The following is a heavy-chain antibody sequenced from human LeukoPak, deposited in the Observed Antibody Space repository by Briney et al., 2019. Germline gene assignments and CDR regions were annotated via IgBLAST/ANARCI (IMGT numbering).Heavy chain of an antibody. J-gene: IGHJ4*02. CDR2: IKTDASEK. V-gene: IGHV3-7*01. D-gene: IGHD5-18*01. CDR1: GFTFSGYG. CDR3: AIDTAMVIFDY. Sequence: GGSLRLSCAASGFTFSGYGMHWVRQAPGKGLEWVANIKTDASEKYYADSVKGRFTISRDNAKNSLYLQMNSLRAEDTAMYYCAIDTAMVIFDYWGQGTLVTVSS.